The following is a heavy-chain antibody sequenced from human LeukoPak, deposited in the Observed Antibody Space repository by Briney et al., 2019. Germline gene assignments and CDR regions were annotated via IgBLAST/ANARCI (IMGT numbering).Heavy chain of an antibody. V-gene: IGHV3-30*03. CDR3: AGIVVVVAARRKDYYMDV. D-gene: IGHD2-15*01. CDR2: ISHDGRNK. J-gene: IGHJ6*03. CDR1: GFIFSNYD. Sequence: GGSLRLSCAASGFIFSNYDMHWVRQAPGKGLEWVAVISHDGRNKYYGDSVKGRFTISRDNSKNTLYLQMNSLRAEDTAVYYCAGIVVVVAARRKDYYMDVWGKGTTVTVSS.